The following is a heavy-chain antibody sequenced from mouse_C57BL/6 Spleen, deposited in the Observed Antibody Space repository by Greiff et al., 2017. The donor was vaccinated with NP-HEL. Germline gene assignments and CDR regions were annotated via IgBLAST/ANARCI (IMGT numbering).Heavy chain of an antibody. Sequence: EVQGVESGEGLVKPGGSLKLSCAASGFTFSSYAMSWVRQTPEKRLEWVAYISSGGDYIYYADTVKGRFTISRDNARNTLYLQMSSLKSEDTAMYYCTRDDYYGSSRYFDVWGTGTTVTVSS. J-gene: IGHJ1*03. CDR2: ISSGGDYI. CDR3: TRDDYYGSSRYFDV. V-gene: IGHV5-9-1*02. CDR1: GFTFSSYA. D-gene: IGHD1-1*01.